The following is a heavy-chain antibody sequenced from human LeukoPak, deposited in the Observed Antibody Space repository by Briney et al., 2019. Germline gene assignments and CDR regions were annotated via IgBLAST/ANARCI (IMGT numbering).Heavy chain of an antibody. Sequence: ASVKVSCKASGYTFTSYGISWVRQAPGQGLEWMGWISAYNGNTNYAQKLQGRVTMTRDMSTSTVYMELSSLRPEDTAVYYCARDGGWFDPWGQGTLVTVSS. V-gene: IGHV1-18*01. CDR1: GYTFTSYG. D-gene: IGHD3-16*01. J-gene: IGHJ5*02. CDR2: ISAYNGNT. CDR3: ARDGGWFDP.